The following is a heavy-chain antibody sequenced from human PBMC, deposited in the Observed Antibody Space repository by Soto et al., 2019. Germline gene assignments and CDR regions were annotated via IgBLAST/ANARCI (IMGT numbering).Heavy chain of an antibody. J-gene: IGHJ4*02. V-gene: IGHV3-33*01. Sequence: GGSLRLSCAASGFTFSSYGMHWVRQAPGKGLEWVAVIWYDGSNKYYADSVKGRFTISRDNSKNTLYLQMNSLRAEDTAVYYCVRGDDSSGYPLDYWGQGTLVTVSS. D-gene: IGHD3-22*01. CDR2: IWYDGSNK. CDR3: VRGDDSSGYPLDY. CDR1: GFTFSSYG.